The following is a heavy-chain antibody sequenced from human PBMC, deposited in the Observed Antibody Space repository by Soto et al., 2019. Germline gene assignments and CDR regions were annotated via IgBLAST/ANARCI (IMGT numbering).Heavy chain of an antibody. D-gene: IGHD6-13*01. Sequence: SQPLSLPCTTSGDSVSSNSALWNWLRQSPSRGLEWLGRTYYRSKWYNDYALSVKSRIIINPDTSKNQFSLQLNSVTHEDTGVYYCARGYRLSAAGTERMDCWGQGTTVSVSS. CDR3: ARGYRLSAAGTERMDC. J-gene: IGHJ6*02. CDR1: GDSVSSNSAL. CDR2: TYYRSKWYN. V-gene: IGHV6-1*01.